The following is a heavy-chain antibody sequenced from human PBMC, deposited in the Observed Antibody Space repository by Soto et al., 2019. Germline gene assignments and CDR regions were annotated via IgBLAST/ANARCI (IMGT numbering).Heavy chain of an antibody. J-gene: IGHJ3*02. Sequence: SETLSLTCAVYGGSFSGYYWSWIRQPPGKGLEWIGEINHSGSTNYNPSLKSRVTISVDTSKNQFSLKLSSVTAADTAVYYCARSARPLPLRYPPGAFDIWGQGTMVTVSS. D-gene: IGHD3-9*01. CDR3: ARSARPLPLRYPPGAFDI. CDR2: INHSGST. V-gene: IGHV4-34*01. CDR1: GGSFSGYY.